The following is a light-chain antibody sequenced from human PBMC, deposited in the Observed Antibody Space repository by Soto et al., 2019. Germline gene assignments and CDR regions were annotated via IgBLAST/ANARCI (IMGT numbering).Light chain of an antibody. Sequence: EIVMTQPPATLSVSPGERATLSCRASQSVSSNLAWYQQKPGQAPRLLIYGASTRATGIPARFSGSGSGTEFTLTISSLQSEDFAVYYCQQYNNWPRTFGQGTKGDIK. CDR2: GAS. V-gene: IGKV3-15*01. CDR3: QQYNNWPRT. J-gene: IGKJ1*01. CDR1: QSVSSN.